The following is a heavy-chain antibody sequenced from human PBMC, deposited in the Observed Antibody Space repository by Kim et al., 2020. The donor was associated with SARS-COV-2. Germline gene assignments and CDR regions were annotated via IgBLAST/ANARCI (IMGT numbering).Heavy chain of an antibody. CDR3: ARDFFEFDY. CDR2: GNT. J-gene: IGHJ4*02. Sequence: GNTNYAQKLQGRVTMTTDTSTSTAYMELRSLRSDDTAVYYCARDFFEFDYWGQGTLVTVSS. V-gene: IGHV1-18*01.